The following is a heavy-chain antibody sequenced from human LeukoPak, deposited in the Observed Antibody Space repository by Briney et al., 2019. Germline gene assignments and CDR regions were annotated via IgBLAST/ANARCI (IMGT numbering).Heavy chain of an antibody. CDR1: GYTFTSYD. D-gene: IGHD3-10*01. CDR2: MNPNSGNT. V-gene: IGHV1-8*01. J-gene: IGHJ6*03. Sequence: ASVKVSCKASGYTFTSYDINWVRQATGQGLEWMGWMNPNSGNTGYAQKFQGRVTMTRNTSISTAYMELSSLRSEDTAVYYCARWFGELFGPYYYYYYMDVWGKGITVTISS. CDR3: ARWFGELFGPYYYYYYMDV.